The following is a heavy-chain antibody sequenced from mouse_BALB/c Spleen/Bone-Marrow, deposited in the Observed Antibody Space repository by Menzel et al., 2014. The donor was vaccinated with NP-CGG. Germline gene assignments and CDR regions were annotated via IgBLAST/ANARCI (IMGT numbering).Heavy chain of an antibody. CDR1: GYTFTKHH. D-gene: IGHD1-2*01. Sequence: VHVKQSGAELVRPGASVKISCKAFGYTFTKHHINWVKQRPGQGLDWIGYINPYNDYTSYNQKFKGKATLTVDKSSSTAYMDLSSLTSEDSAVYYCAREDYGAWFAYRGQGTLVTVSA. CDR3: AREDYGAWFAY. J-gene: IGHJ3*01. CDR2: INPYNDYT. V-gene: IGHV1S45*01.